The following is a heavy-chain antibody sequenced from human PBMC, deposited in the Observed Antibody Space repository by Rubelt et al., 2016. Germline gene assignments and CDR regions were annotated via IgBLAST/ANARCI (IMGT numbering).Heavy chain of an antibody. CDR1: GYRFTNYW. CDR2: IHPGDSAT. D-gene: IGHD5-12*01. J-gene: IGHJ4*02. CDR3: SRLMGYSTIDY. V-gene: IGHV5-51*01. Sequence: EVQLVQSGAEVKKPGESLKISCKGSGYRFTNYWIGWVRQMPGKGLEWMGIIHPGDSATRYSPSFQGQVTIAAEKSINTAYLQWSSRKASDTAIYYCSRLMGYSTIDYWGQGTLVTVSS.